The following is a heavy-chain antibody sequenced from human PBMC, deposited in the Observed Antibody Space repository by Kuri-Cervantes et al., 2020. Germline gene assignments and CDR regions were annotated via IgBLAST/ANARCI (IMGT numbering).Heavy chain of an antibody. CDR2: ISHDANNQ. CDR3: ARGPKRYSYGSELDY. CDR1: GFTFSFYG. J-gene: IGHJ4*02. Sequence: GESLKISCAASGFTFSFYGMHWVRQAPGKGLEWVAFISHDANNQYYADSVKGRFTISRDTSKNTVFLQMRSLRSEDTAVYYCARGPKRYSYGSELDYWGQGTLVTVSS. V-gene: IGHV3-30*03. D-gene: IGHD5-18*01.